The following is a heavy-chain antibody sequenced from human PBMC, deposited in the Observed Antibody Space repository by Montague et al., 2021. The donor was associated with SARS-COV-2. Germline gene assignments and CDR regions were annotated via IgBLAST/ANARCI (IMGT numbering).Heavy chain of an antibody. CDR1: GGSISSSSYF. CDR3: ARKTSRGLTIFGVVTAWYCFDY. D-gene: IGHD3-3*01. V-gene: IGHV4-39*01. CDR2: IYYSGST. Sequence: SETLSLTCTVSGGSISSSSYFWGWIRQPPGKGLEWIGSIYYSGSTYYNPSLKSRVTISVDTSKNQFSLKLSSVTAADTAVFYCARKTSRGLTIFGVVTAWYCFDYWGQGTLVTVSS. J-gene: IGHJ4*02.